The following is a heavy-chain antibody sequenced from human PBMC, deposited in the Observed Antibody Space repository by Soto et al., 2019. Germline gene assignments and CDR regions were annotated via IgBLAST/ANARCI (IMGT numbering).Heavy chain of an antibody. Sequence: PGESLKISCKGSGYSFTSYWIGWVRQMPGKGLEWMGIIYPGDSDTRYSPSFQGQVTISADKSISTAYLQWSSLKASDTAMYYRARRGSGGGYYVGWFDPWGQGTLVTVSS. J-gene: IGHJ5*02. V-gene: IGHV5-51*01. CDR3: ARRGSGGGYYVGWFDP. CDR1: GYSFTSYW. D-gene: IGHD1-26*01. CDR2: IYPGDSDT.